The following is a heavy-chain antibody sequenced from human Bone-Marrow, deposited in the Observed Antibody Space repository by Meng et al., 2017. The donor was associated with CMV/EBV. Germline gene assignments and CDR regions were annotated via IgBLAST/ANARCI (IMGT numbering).Heavy chain of an antibody. CDR2: IIPILGIA. V-gene: IGHV1-69*10. CDR1: GYTFTSYY. J-gene: IGHJ5*02. D-gene: IGHD4-17*01. Sequence: SVKVSCKASGYTFTSYYMHWVRQAPGQGREWMGGIIPILGIANYAQKFQGRVTITADKSTRTAYMELSSLRSEDTAVYYCARGLNELPTGDYGNWFDPWGQGTLVTASS. CDR3: ARGLNELPTGDYGNWFDP.